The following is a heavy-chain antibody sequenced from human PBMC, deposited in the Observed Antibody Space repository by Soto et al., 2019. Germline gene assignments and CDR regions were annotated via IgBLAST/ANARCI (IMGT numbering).Heavy chain of an antibody. CDR1: GGSISSYY. D-gene: IGHD3-3*01. V-gene: IGHV4-59*01. CDR3: ARVLNPRNYDFWSGYSVPNYYYYYMDV. J-gene: IGHJ6*03. CDR2: IYYSGST. Sequence: SETLSLTCTVSGGSISSYYWSWIRQPPGKGLEWIGYIYYSGSTNYNPSLKSRVTISVDTSKNQFSLKLSSVTAADTAVYYCARVLNPRNYDFWSGYSVPNYYYYYMDVWGKGTTVTVSS.